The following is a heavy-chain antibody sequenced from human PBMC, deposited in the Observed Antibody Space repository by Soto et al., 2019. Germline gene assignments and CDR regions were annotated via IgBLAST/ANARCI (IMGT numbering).Heavy chain of an antibody. D-gene: IGHD3-9*01. V-gene: IGHV3-23*01. CDR2: ISRDGGAT. Sequence: LRLSCAASGFTFSAYAMSWVRQAPGKGLEWVSGISRDGGATDYADSVKGRLTISRDNAKNTLFLQMNSLRAEDTAIYYCAKVSILTESYHYYAMDVWGQGTTVTVSS. J-gene: IGHJ6*02. CDR1: GFTFSAYA. CDR3: AKVSILTESYHYYAMDV.